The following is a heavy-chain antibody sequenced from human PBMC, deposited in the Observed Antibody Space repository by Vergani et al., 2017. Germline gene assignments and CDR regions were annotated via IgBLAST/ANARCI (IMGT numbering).Heavy chain of an antibody. V-gene: IGHV4-61*10. Sequence: QVQLQESGPGLVKPSETLSLTCTVSGGSVSSGSYYWSWIRQPAGKGLEWIGYIYHSGGTNYNPSLKSRVTISVDTSKNQFSLKLSSVTAADTAVYYCARDLAAAGPPRYYYYYYMDVWGKGTTVTVSS. CDR3: ARDLAAAGPPRYYYYYYMDV. CDR2: IYHSGGT. J-gene: IGHJ6*03. D-gene: IGHD6-13*01. CDR1: GGSVSSGSYY.